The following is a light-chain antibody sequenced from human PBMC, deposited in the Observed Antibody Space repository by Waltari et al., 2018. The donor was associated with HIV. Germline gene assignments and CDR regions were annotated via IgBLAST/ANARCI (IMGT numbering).Light chain of an antibody. CDR3: SSYTTTSTLYV. Sequence: QSTLTQPASVYGSPGQSVTIPCTGISRDIDVYNYFSWYQQHPGKAPKLLIYDVSTRPSGVSHRFSGSKSANPASLTISGLQAEDEADYYCSSYTTTSTLYVFGTGTKVTV. CDR2: DVS. J-gene: IGLJ1*01. V-gene: IGLV2-14*03. CDR1: SRDIDVYNY.